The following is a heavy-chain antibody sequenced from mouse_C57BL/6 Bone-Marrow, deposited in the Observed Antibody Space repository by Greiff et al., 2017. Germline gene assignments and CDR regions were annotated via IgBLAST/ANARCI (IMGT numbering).Heavy chain of an antibody. CDR2: ISSGSSTI. J-gene: IGHJ1*03. CDR1: GFTFSDYG. D-gene: IGHD1-1*01. V-gene: IGHV5-17*01. CDR3: ARDGRWYFDV. Sequence: EVQGVESGGGLVKPGGSLKLSCAASGFTFSDYGMHWVRQAPEKGLEWVAYISSGSSTIYYADTVKGRFTISRDNAKNPRFLQMTTLRSEDTAMYYCARDGRWYFDVWGTGTTVTVSS.